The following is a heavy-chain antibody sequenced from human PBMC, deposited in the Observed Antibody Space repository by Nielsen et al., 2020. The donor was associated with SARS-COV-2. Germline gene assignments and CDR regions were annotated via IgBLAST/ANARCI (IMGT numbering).Heavy chain of an antibody. V-gene: IGHV4-39*07. D-gene: IGHD1-1*01. CDR2: IYYSGST. CDR3: ARGRGTGRTTDYYFDY. CDR1: GGSISSSSYY. Sequence: SETLSLTCTVSGGSISSSSYYWGWIRQPPGKGLEWIGSIYYSGSTYYNPSLKSRVTISVDTSKNQFSLNLRSVTAADTAVYYCARGRGTGRTTDYYFDYWGQGTLVTVSS. J-gene: IGHJ4*02.